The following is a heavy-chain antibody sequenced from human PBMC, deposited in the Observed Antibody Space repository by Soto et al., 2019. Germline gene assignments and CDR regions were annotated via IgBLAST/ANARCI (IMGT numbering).Heavy chain of an antibody. V-gene: IGHV1-69*06. Sequence: SVKVSCKASGGTFSSYAISWVRQAPGQGLEWMGGIIPIFGTANYAQKFQGRVTITADKSTSTAYMELSGLRSEDTAVYYCARTIVVVPAASPGWFDAWGQGPLVTVSS. J-gene: IGHJ5*02. CDR2: IIPIFGTA. D-gene: IGHD2-2*01. CDR3: ARTIVVVPAASPGWFDA. CDR1: GGTFSSYA.